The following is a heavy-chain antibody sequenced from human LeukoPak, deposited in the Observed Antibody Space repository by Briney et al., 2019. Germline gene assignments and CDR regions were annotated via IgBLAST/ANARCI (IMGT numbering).Heavy chain of an antibody. CDR3: ARHSCYDS. J-gene: IGHJ4*02. CDR1: GFTSSTYA. D-gene: IGHD3-16*01. V-gene: IGHV5-51*01. CDR2: IYAGDSST. Sequence: GESPKISCKGSGFTSSTYAFACVRQMPRKGLEWMGVIYAGDSSTRYSPSFQGQVTISVDKSISTAYLQWSSLKASDSAIYYCARHSCYDSWGQGTLVTVSS.